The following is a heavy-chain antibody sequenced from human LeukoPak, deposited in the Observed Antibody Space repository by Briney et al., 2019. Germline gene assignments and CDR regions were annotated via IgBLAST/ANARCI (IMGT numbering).Heavy chain of an antibody. CDR3: TSGLWTY. D-gene: IGHD3/OR15-3a*01. CDR1: GFTFGDYA. V-gene: IGHV3-49*04. CDR2: IRSNTYGGTT. J-gene: IGHJ4*02. Sequence: GRSLRLSCTASGFTFGDYAMSWVRQAPGKGLEWVGFIRSNTYGGTTQYAASVKGRFTASRDDSKSIAYLQMNSLKTEDTAVYYCTSGLWTYWGQGTLVTVSS.